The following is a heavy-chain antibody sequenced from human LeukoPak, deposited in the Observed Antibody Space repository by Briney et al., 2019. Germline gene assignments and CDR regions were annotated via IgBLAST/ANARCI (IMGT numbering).Heavy chain of an antibody. CDR3: AKHGRESIFGVVIPFDY. CDR1: GFTVSSNY. D-gene: IGHD3-3*01. CDR2: IYSGGST. V-gene: IGHV3-53*01. J-gene: IGHJ4*02. Sequence: PGGSLRLSCAASGFTVSSNYMSWVRQAPGKGLEWVSVIYSGGSTYYADSVKGRFTISRDNSKNTLYLQMNSLRAEDTAVYYCAKHGRESIFGVVIPFDYWGQGTLVTVSS.